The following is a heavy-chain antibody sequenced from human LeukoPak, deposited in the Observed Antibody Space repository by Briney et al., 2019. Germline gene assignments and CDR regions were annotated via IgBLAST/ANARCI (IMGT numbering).Heavy chain of an antibody. Sequence: GGSLRLSCAASGFTFSSYEMNWVRQAPGKGLEWVSYISSSSSTIHYADSVKGRFTISRDNAKNSLYLQMNSLRAEDTAVYYCARANKIVGAPTRGYYFDYWGQGTLVTVSS. V-gene: IGHV3-48*03. CDR1: GFTFSSYE. J-gene: IGHJ4*02. D-gene: IGHD1-26*01. CDR2: ISSSSSTI. CDR3: ARANKIVGAPTRGYYFDY.